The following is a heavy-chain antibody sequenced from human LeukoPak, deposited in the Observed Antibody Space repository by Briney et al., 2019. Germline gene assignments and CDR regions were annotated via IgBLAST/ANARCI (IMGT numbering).Heavy chain of an antibody. CDR1: DDSITMYY. V-gene: IGHV4-59*01. J-gene: IGHJ6*03. CDR3: ARGRVSSSTWYSTYYYFFYMDF. Sequence: SETLSLTCSVSDDSITMYYWTWIRQPPGKGLEWIGYVDHTGSTNFNPSLNGRVSISRDTSNNFFSLRLRSVTAADTAVYFCARGRVSSSTWYSTYYYFFYMDFWGKGTTVTVSS. D-gene: IGHD4-11*01. CDR2: VDHTGST.